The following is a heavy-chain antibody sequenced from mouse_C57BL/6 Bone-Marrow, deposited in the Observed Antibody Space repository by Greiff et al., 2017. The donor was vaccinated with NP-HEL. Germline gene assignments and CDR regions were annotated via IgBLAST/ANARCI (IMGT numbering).Heavy chain of an antibody. D-gene: IGHD2-3*01. V-gene: IGHV1-85*01. CDR2: IYPTDGST. CDR1: GYTFTSYD. J-gene: IGHJ2*01. CDR3: ARGRWLLPQDY. Sequence: VKLVESGPELVKPGASVKLSCKASGYTFTSYDINWVKQRPGQGLEWIGWIYPTDGSTKYNEKFKGKATLTVDTSSSTAYMVLHSLTSEDSAVYFCARGRWLLPQDYWGQGTTLTVSS.